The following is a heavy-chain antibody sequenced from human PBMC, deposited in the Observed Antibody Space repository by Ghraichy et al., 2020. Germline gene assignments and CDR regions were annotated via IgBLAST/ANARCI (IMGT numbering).Heavy chain of an antibody. J-gene: IGHJ6*01. Sequence: SETLSLTCTVSGGSIGSYYLSWIRQPPGKGLEWIGFIYYTGSTSYNPSLKSRATISQDTSKSQFSLKLSAVTAADTALYYCARDRGGNSGSYYYGMEVGGQGTPVTVSS. CDR2: IYYTGST. CDR1: GGSIGSYY. CDR3: ARDRGGNSGSYYYGMEV. D-gene: IGHD4-23*01. V-gene: IGHV4-59*01.